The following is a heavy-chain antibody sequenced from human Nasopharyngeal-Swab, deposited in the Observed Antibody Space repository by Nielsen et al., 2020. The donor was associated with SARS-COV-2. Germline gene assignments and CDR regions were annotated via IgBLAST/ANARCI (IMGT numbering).Heavy chain of an antibody. Sequence: ASVKVSCEASGYTFTSYYMHWVRQAPGQGLEWMGIINPSGGSTSYAQKFQGRVTMTRNTSISTAYMELSSLRSEDTAVYYCAREAGYCTNGVCQYGMDVWGQGTTVTVSS. CDR2: INPSGGST. J-gene: IGHJ6*02. D-gene: IGHD2-8*01. CDR3: AREAGYCTNGVCQYGMDV. CDR1: GYTFTSYY. V-gene: IGHV1-46*01.